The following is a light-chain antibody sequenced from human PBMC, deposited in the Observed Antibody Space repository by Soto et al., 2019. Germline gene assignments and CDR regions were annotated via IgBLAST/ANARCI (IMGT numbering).Light chain of an antibody. CDR3: QLYGDSFMYT. CDR2: GVS. J-gene: IGKJ2*01. V-gene: IGKV3-20*01. CDR1: QSVTNNR. Sequence: EIVLTQSPGTLSLSPGERATLSCRASQSVTNNRLAWYQQKPGQGPRLLIYGVSTRATGIADRFRGSGSGTAFTLPISRLEPEDFAVYYCQLYGDSFMYTFGQGTKLEIK.